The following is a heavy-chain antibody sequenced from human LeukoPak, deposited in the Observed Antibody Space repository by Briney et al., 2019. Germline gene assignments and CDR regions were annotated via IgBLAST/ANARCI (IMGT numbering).Heavy chain of an antibody. CDR3: AREALTIFGVVIITGTFDY. Sequence: ASVKVSCKASGYTFTGYYMHWVRQAPGQGLEWMGWINPNSGGTNYAQKLQGRVTMTTDTSTSTAYMELRSLRSDDTAVYYCAREALTIFGVVIITGTFDYWGQGTLVTVSS. CDR1: GYTFTGYY. V-gene: IGHV1-2*02. J-gene: IGHJ4*02. CDR2: INPNSGGT. D-gene: IGHD3-3*01.